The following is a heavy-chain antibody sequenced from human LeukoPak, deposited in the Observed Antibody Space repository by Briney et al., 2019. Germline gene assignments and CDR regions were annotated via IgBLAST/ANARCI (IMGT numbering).Heavy chain of an antibody. D-gene: IGHD2-15*01. CDR1: GFTFGSYA. CDR3: AKGNTGSAYSAVDH. J-gene: IGHJ4*02. Sequence: GGSLRLSCGASGFTFGSYALSWVRQAPGKGLEWVSTVSGSGDATYYADSVKGRFTVSRDDSKNTLHLQMDSLRAEDTALYYCAKGNTGSAYSAVDHWGQGTLVTVSS. V-gene: IGHV3-23*01. CDR2: VSGSGDAT.